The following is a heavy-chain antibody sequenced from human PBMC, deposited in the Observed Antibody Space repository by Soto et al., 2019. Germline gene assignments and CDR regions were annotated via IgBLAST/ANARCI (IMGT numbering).Heavy chain of an antibody. CDR1: GFTFTSSA. J-gene: IGHJ3*02. Sequence: SVKVSCKASGFTFTSSAVQWVRQARGQRLEWIGWIVVGSGNTNYAQKFQERVTITRDMSTSTAYMELSSLRSEDTAVYYCARDRDSPRTLALGDLGWAFDIWGQGTMVTVSS. CDR3: ARDRDSPRTLALGDLGWAFDI. CDR2: IVVGSGNT. D-gene: IGHD2-21*02. V-gene: IGHV1-58*01.